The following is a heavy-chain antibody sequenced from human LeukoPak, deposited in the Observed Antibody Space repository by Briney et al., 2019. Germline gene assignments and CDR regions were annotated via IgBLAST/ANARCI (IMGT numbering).Heavy chain of an antibody. CDR1: GLSFSIHW. J-gene: IGHJ4*02. V-gene: IGHV3-7*01. Sequence: PGGSLRLSCAASGLSFSIHWMSWVRQAPGEGRERVAKINPDGSEKYYVDSVKGRFTISRDNAKNLLYLQMNSLRAEDTAIYYCARENSGIAATDIIDYWGQGTLVTVSS. D-gene: IGHD6-13*01. CDR3: ARENSGIAATDIIDY. CDR2: INPDGSEK.